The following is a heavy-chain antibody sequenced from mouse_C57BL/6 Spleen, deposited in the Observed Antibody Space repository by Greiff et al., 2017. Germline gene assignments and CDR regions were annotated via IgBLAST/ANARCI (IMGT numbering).Heavy chain of an antibody. CDR2: ISSGSSTI. Sequence: EVKLVESGGGLVKPGGSLKLSCAASGFTFSDYGMHWVRQAPEKGLEWVAYISSGSSTIYYADTVKGRFTISRDNAKNTLFLQMTSLRSEDTAMYYCAMGDYDGLVAYWGQGTLVTVSA. V-gene: IGHV5-17*01. D-gene: IGHD2-4*01. J-gene: IGHJ3*01. CDR3: AMGDYDGLVAY. CDR1: GFTFSDYG.